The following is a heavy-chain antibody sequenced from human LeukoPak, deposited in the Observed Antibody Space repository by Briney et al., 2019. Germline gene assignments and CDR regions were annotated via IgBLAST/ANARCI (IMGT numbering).Heavy chain of an antibody. CDR3: ASEDVDTGDF. Sequence: PGGSLRLSCAASGVTFTHSGIHWVRLAAGKGLEWVSFISHDGTNKYYSDSVDGRFTVSRLNSQNTVYLRMTDLRLDDTATYYCASEDVDTGDFWGQGTLVTVSS. CDR1: GVTFTHSG. V-gene: IGHV3-30*01. J-gene: IGHJ4*02. CDR2: ISHDGTNK. D-gene: IGHD5-18*01.